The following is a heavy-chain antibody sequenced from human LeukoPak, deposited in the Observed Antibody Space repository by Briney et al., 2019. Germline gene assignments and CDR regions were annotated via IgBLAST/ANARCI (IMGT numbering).Heavy chain of an antibody. Sequence: SETLSLTCAVYGGSFSGYYWSWIRQPPGKGLEWIGEINHSGSTNYNPSLKSRVTISVDTSKNQLSLKLSSVTAADTAVYYCARAYYSSPDAFDIWGQGTMVTVSS. CDR2: INHSGST. CDR3: ARAYYSSPDAFDI. CDR1: GGSFSGYY. J-gene: IGHJ3*02. V-gene: IGHV4-34*01. D-gene: IGHD6-13*01.